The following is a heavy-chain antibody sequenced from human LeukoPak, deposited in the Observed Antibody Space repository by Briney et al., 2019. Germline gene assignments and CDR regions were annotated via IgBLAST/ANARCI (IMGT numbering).Heavy chain of an antibody. D-gene: IGHD3-3*01. Sequence: SETLSLTCAVYGGSFSGYYWSWIRQPPGKGLEWIGEINHSGSTNYNPSLKRRVTVSIDTSKNQFSLHLNSVTPEDTAVYFCARGRHGDLVSLFEYWGQGILVTVSS. CDR3: ARGRHGDLVSLFEY. CDR2: INHSGST. V-gene: IGHV4-34*01. CDR1: GGSFSGYY. J-gene: IGHJ4*02.